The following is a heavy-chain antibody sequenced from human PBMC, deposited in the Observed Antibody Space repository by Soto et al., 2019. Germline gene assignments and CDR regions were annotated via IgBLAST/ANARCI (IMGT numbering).Heavy chain of an antibody. CDR3: ARVTRTEQLYHWFDP. CDR2: IKQDGSEK. D-gene: IGHD6-6*01. Sequence: WVTLRLPCASSAFTLSSYWMSWFRQAPGKGLEWVANIKQDGSEKYYVVSVKGRFTISRDNARNSLYLQMNSLRAEDTAVYYCARVTRTEQLYHWFDPWGQGTLVTVSS. CDR1: AFTLSSYW. J-gene: IGHJ5*02. V-gene: IGHV3-7*01.